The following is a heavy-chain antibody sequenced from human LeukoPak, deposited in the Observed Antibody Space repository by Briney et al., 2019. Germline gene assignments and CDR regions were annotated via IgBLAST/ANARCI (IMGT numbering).Heavy chain of an antibody. J-gene: IGHJ4*02. Sequence: SETLSLTCSVSGGSISSYYWSWIRQPPGRGLKWIGYIYYTGATYYHHSLESQVTISIDTSKRQLSLELRSVTAADAAVYFCARGRRRKYYGSGSYPYWGQGTLVTVSS. V-gene: IGHV4-59*01. CDR2: IYYTGAT. D-gene: IGHD3-10*01. CDR1: GGSISSYY. CDR3: ARGRRRKYYGSGSYPY.